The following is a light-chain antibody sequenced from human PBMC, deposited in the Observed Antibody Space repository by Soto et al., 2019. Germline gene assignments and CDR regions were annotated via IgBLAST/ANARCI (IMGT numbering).Light chain of an antibody. CDR3: AAWDDSLNGVV. CDR2: SNN. CDR1: SSNIGSNT. V-gene: IGLV1-44*01. Sequence: QSVLTQPPSASGTPGQRVTISCSGSSSNIGSNTVNWYQQLPGTAPKLLIYSNNQRPSGVPDRFSGSKSGTSASLAISGLQSEDDGDYYCAAWDDSLNGVVFGGGTKATVL. J-gene: IGLJ2*01.